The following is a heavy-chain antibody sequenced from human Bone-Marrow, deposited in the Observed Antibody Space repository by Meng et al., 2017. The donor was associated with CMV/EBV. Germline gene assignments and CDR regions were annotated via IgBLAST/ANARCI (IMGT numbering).Heavy chain of an antibody. CDR2: INPNTGVT. J-gene: IGHJ6*01. CDR1: GYTFTDYF. V-gene: IGHV1-2*02. Sequence: ASVKVSCKASGYTFTDYFIHWVRQAPGQGLEWMGWINPNTGVTNYAQKFQGRVTMTRDTSISTAYMELSRLRSDDTAVYFCARGGTNYYYYDVDVWGQGTTVTGSS. CDR3: ARGGTNYYYYDVDV.